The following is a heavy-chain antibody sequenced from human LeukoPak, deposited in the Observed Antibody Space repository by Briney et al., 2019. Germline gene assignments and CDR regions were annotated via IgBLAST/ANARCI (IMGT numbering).Heavy chain of an antibody. J-gene: IGHJ6*02. Sequence: GGSLRLSCAASGFTVSSSSMNRVRLGPGKGLEWVSVISSDGNTYYADSVKGRFTISRDNSRNTLSLQMHGLRADDTAVYYCARGQRQVSRPWQLGPRRKNFYYGMDVWGHGTTVTVSS. CDR1: GFTVSSSS. CDR2: ISSDGNT. V-gene: IGHV3-66*01. CDR3: ARGQRQVSRPWQLGPRRKNFYYGMDV. D-gene: IGHD3-16*01.